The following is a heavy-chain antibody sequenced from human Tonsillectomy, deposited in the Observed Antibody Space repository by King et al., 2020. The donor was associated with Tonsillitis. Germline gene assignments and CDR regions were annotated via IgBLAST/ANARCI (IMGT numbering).Heavy chain of an antibody. Sequence: PLQESGPGLVKPSQTLSLTCTVSGGSISNLGYYWRWIRQHPVKGLEWIGYIYYTGRTHYSPSLKSRITISVDTSRNQFSLKVHSVTASDTAVYYCAGTGATFDSWGQGTLVTVSS. J-gene: IGHJ4*02. V-gene: IGHV4-31*03. CDR3: AGTGATFDS. CDR1: GGSISNLGYY. D-gene: IGHD1-1*01. CDR2: IYYTGRT.